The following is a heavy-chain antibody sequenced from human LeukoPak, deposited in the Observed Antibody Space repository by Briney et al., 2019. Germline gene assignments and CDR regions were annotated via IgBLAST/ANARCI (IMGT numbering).Heavy chain of an antibody. CDR3: AKDPHLDIVVVPAAIRLGDY. J-gene: IGHJ4*02. CDR1: GFTFAGYA. V-gene: IGHV3-23*01. D-gene: IGHD2-2*02. Sequence: GGYLRLSCAGSGFTFAGYAMSWVRQAPGKGLEWVSSIVDSGDMTYHADSVKGRFTISRDNSKNTLYLQMNSLRAEDTAVYYCAKDPHLDIVVVPAAIRLGDYWGQGTLVTVSS. CDR2: IVDSGDMT.